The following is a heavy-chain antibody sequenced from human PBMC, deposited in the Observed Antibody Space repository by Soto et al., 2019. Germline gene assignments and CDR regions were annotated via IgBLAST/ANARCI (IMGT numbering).Heavy chain of an antibody. CDR2: ISRSGTTI. J-gene: IGHJ4*02. CDR3: ARGGSHYSGSGSQINF. V-gene: IGHV3-48*04. CDR1: GFTFSAYG. D-gene: IGHD3-10*01. Sequence: GGSLRLSCAASGFTFSAYGMNWVRQAPGKGLEWLSHISRSGTTIYSADSVKGRFITARDNAKNSLYLQMSNLRAEDTAVYYCARGGSHYSGSGSQINFWGQGTLVTVSS.